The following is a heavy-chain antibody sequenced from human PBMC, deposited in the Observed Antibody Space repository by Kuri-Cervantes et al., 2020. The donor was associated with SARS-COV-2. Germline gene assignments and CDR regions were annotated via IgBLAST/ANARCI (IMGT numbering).Heavy chain of an antibody. Sequence: ESLKISCSVSGGPISSSGHYWGWVRQPPGKGLEWIGSIYFSGSTYYTPSLKSRVTISVDTSKNQFSLKLTSVTATDTAVYYCTRAGYDNSGYYYSFDFWGQGTLVTVSS. CDR1: GGPISSSGHY. V-gene: IGHV4-39*02. D-gene: IGHD3-22*01. CDR2: IYFSGST. J-gene: IGHJ4*02. CDR3: TRAGYDNSGYYYSFDF.